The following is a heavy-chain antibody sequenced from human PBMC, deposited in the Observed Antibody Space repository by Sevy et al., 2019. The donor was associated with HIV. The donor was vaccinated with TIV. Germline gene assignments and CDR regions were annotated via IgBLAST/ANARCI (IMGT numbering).Heavy chain of an antibody. D-gene: IGHD5-18*01. Sequence: GGSLRLSCAASGFTFSSYAMHWVRQAPGKGLEWVAVISYDGSNKYYADSVKGRFTISRENSKKTLYLQMNSLRAEDRAVYYCARGSYSYGYGYFDYWGQGTLVTVSS. CDR3: ARGSYSYGYGYFDY. CDR1: GFTFSSYA. J-gene: IGHJ4*02. V-gene: IGHV3-30-3*01. CDR2: ISYDGSNK.